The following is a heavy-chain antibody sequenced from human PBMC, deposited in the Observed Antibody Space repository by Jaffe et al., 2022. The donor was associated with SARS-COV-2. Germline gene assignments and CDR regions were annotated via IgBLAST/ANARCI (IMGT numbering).Heavy chain of an antibody. D-gene: IGHD3-9*01. CDR1: GGSVSSGSYY. CDR2: IYYSGST. Sequence: QVQLQESGPGLVKPSETLSLTCTVSGGSVSSGSYYWSWIRQPPGKGLEWIGYIYYSGSTNYNPSLKSRVTISVDTSKNQFSLKLSSVTAADTAVYYCARTYYDILTGYYHYYFDYWGQGTLVTVSS. V-gene: IGHV4-61*01. CDR3: ARTYYDILTGYYHYYFDY. J-gene: IGHJ4*02.